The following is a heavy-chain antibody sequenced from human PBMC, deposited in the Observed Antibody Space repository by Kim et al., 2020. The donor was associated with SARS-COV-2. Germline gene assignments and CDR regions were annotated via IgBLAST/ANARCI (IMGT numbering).Heavy chain of an antibody. CDR2: SGGST. CDR3: AKGRGDY. V-gene: IGHV3-23*01. D-gene: IGHD3-10*01. Sequence: SGGSTSYAASARGRFTISRDNSKNTLYLQMNSLRAEDAAVYYCAKGRGDYWGQGALVTVSS. J-gene: IGHJ4*02.